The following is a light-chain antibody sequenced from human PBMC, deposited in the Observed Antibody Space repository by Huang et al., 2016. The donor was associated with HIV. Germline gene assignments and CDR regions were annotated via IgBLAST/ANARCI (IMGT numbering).Light chain of an antibody. V-gene: IGKV2D-30*01. Sequence: QPASISCRSSRSLVYSDGNTDLNWFQQSPGPSPGRLTYKVSNWDSGVPDRLSGSESGTDFTLKISRVEAEDVGVYYCMQVTQWPPYTFGQGTTGDQT. CDR2: KVS. J-gene: IGKJ2*01. CDR3: MQVTQWPPYT. CDR1: RSLVYSDGNTD.